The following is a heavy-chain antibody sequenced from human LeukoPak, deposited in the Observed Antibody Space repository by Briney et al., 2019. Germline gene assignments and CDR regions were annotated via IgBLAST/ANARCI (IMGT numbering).Heavy chain of an antibody. J-gene: IGHJ5*02. V-gene: IGHV3-23*01. CDR2: ISGSGANT. D-gene: IGHD3-16*01. CDR3: AKDYASRSYSWFAP. Sequence: GGSLRLSCAASGFNFSSYAMNWVRQGPGKGLEWVSTISGSGANTYYADSVKGRFTISRDNSKNTLYLQMNSLRAEDTAVYYRAKDYASRSYSWFAPWGQGALVTVSS. CDR1: GFNFSSYA.